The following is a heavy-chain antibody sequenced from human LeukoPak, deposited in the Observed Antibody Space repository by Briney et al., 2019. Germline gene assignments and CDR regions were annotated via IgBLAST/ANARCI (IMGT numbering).Heavy chain of an antibody. Sequence: PGGSLRLSCAASGFTFSNYWMSWVRQAPGKGLEWVANINQNGSETYYVDSVKGRFTISRDNAKNSLYLQMNSLRVEDTAVYYCARKKYYYDTSTYGWFDPWGQGISVTVSS. D-gene: IGHD3-22*01. V-gene: IGHV3-7*01. CDR1: GFTFSNYW. CDR2: INQNGSET. CDR3: ARKKYYYDTSTYGWFDP. J-gene: IGHJ5*02.